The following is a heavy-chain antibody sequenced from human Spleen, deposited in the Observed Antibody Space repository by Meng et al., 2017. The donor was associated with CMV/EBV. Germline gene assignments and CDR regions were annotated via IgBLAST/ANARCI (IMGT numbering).Heavy chain of an antibody. CDR1: GSIIINIYY. D-gene: IGHD3-10*01. V-gene: IGHV4-30-4*01. Sequence: GSIIINIYYWTWIRQPPGKGPEWIGYIYYNGDTYYNPSLKSRVIISIDTSKNEFSLKLNSVSAADTAVYYCGRDRRIHYNSGSHFDLWGRGTLVTVSS. CDR3: GRDRRIHYNSGSHFDL. CDR2: IYYNGDT. J-gene: IGHJ2*01.